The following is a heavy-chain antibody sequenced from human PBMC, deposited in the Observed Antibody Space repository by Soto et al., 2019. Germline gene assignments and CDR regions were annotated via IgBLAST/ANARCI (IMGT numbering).Heavy chain of an antibody. V-gene: IGHV3-11*01. D-gene: IGHD3-9*01. J-gene: IGHJ5*02. Sequence: GGSLRLSXAASGFTFSDYYMSWIRQAPGKGLEWVAYISGSGLSIYYADSVKGRFIISRDNAKNSLYLQMNNLRAEDTAIYYCALDRDPRYFDWMFSWGQGALVTVSS. CDR2: ISGSGLSI. CDR1: GFTFSDYY. CDR3: ALDRDPRYFDWMFS.